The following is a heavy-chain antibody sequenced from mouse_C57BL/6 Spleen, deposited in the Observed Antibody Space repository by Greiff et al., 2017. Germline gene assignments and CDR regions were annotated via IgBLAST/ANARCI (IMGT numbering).Heavy chain of an antibody. CDR1: GYTFTSYW. J-gene: IGHJ4*01. V-gene: IGHV1-69*01. Sequence: QVQLKESGAELVMPGASVKLSCKASGYTFTSYWMHWVKQRPGQGLEWIGEIDPSDSYTNYNQKFKGKSTLTVDKSSSTAYMQLSSLTSEDSAVYYCARSKGLREMGYWGQGTSVTVSS. D-gene: IGHD2-4*01. CDR3: ARSKGLREMGY. CDR2: IDPSDSYT.